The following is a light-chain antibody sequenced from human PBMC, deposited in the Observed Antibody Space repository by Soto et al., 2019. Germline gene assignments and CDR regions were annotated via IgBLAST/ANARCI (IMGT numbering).Light chain of an antibody. J-gene: IGKJ5*01. V-gene: IGKV3-11*01. CDR2: DAS. Sequence: EIVLTQSPATLTLSPGERATLSCRASQSVSSYLAWYQQKPGQAPRLLIYDASNRATGVPARFRGSGSGTDSTLTISSLEPEDFSVYYCQQRSNWPITFGQGTRLEIK. CDR1: QSVSSY. CDR3: QQRSNWPIT.